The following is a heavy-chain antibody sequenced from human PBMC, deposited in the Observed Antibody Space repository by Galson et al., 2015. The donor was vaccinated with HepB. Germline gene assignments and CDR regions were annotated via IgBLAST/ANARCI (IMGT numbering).Heavy chain of an antibody. Sequence: SLRLSCAASGFTFSSYAMHWVRQAPGKGLEYVSAISSNGGSTYYADSVKGRFTISRDNSKNTLYLQMSSLRAEDTAVYYCVKGEWELPYAFDIWGQGTMVTVSS. D-gene: IGHD1-26*01. V-gene: IGHV3-64D*06. CDR2: ISSNGGST. CDR3: VKGEWELPYAFDI. J-gene: IGHJ3*02. CDR1: GFTFSSYA.